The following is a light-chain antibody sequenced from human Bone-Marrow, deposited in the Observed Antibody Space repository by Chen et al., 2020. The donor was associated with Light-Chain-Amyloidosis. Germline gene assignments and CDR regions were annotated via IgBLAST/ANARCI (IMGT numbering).Light chain of an antibody. CDR1: SSNIGAGYD. CDR3: QSYDSTLSGSV. J-gene: IGLJ3*02. V-gene: IGLV1-40*01. Sequence: QSVLTQPPSVSGAPGRRVTISCTGTSSNIGAGYDVHWYQQLPGTAPKLLIYGNDNRPSGVPDRFSASKSGTSASLAITGLQAEDEADYYCQSYDSTLSGSVFGGGTKLTVL. CDR2: GND.